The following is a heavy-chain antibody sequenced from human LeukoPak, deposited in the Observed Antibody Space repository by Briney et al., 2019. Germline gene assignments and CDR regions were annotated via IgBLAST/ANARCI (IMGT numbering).Heavy chain of an antibody. J-gene: IGHJ4*02. CDR1: GFSFSNYA. CDR2: ISGGGDKT. Sequence: GGSLRLSCAVSGFSFSNYAMSWVRQAPGKGLECVCAISGGGDKTYYADSVKGRFTISRDNSKNTVFLQMKSLRAEDTAMYYCASNKEIFYDSSGGYWGQGTLVTVSS. D-gene: IGHD3-22*01. CDR3: ASNKEIFYDSSGGY. V-gene: IGHV3-23*01.